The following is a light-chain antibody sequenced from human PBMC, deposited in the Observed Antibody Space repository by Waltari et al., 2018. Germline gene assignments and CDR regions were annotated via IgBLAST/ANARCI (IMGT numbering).Light chain of an antibody. CDR2: AAS. J-gene: IGKJ3*01. CDR3: QQYYSYPLT. V-gene: IGKV1-8*01. Sequence: AIRMTQSPSSFSASTRDRVTITCRASQGISSYLAWYQQKPGKAPKILIYAASTLKSGVPSKFNGSGSGTDCTLTISCLQSEDFATYYCQQYYSYPLTVGPGTKVDIK. CDR1: QGISSY.